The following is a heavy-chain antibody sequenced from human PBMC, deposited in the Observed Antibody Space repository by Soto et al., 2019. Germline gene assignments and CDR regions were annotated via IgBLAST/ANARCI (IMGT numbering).Heavy chain of an antibody. J-gene: IGHJ6*02. CDR1: GFTFSSYG. V-gene: IGHV3-33*01. CDR2: IWYDGSNK. Sequence: QVQLVESGGGVVQPGRSLRLSCAASGFTFSSYGMHWVRQAPGKGLEWVAVIWYDGSNKYYADSVKGRFTISRDNSKNTLYLQMNSLRAEDTAVYYCARDRDYDFWSGYPYYYYGMDVWGQGTTVTVSS. CDR3: ARDRDYDFWSGYPYYYYGMDV. D-gene: IGHD3-3*01.